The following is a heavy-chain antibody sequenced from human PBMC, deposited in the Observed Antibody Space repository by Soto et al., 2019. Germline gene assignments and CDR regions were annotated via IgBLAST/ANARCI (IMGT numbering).Heavy chain of an antibody. CDR3: ARAPHHYYYGMDV. V-gene: IGHV3-30-3*01. CDR2: ISYDGSNK. Sequence: GGSLRLSCAASGFTFSSYAMHWVRQAPGKGLEWVAVISYDGSNKYYADSVKGRFTISRDNSKNTLYLQMNSLRAEDTAVYYCARAPHHYYYGMDVWGQGTTVTVSS. J-gene: IGHJ6*02. CDR1: GFTFSSYA.